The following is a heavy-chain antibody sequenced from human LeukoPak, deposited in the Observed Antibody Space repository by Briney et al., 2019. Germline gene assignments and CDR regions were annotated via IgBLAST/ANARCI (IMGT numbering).Heavy chain of an antibody. CDR1: GFTFDDYA. CDR3: AKAIGYGDYEAFDY. CDR2: ISWNSGSI. D-gene: IGHD4-17*01. Sequence: GGSLRLSCAASGFTFDDYAMHWVRQAPGKGLEWVSGISWNSGSIGYADSVKGRFTISRANAKNSLYLQMNSLRAEDTALYYCAKAIGYGDYEAFDYWGQGTLVTVSS. V-gene: IGHV3-9*01. J-gene: IGHJ4*02.